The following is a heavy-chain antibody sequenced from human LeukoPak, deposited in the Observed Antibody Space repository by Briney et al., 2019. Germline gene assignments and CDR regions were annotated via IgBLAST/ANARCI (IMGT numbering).Heavy chain of an antibody. V-gene: IGHV4-39*07. Sequence: SETLSLTCTVSGGSISSSSYYWGWIRQPPGKGLEWIGYIYHSGSTYYNPSLKSRVTISVDRSKNQFSLKLSSVTAADTAVYYCARIVYSNYLNTIDYWGQGTLVTVSS. J-gene: IGHJ4*02. CDR2: IYHSGST. CDR3: ARIVYSNYLNTIDY. CDR1: GGSISSSSYY. D-gene: IGHD4-11*01.